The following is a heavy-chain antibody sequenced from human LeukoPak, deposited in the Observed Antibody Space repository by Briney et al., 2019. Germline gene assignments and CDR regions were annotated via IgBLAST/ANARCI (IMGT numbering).Heavy chain of an antibody. CDR2: KKSKTDGGTT. D-gene: IGHD6-6*01. CDR3: TTGGRVVGRFLH. J-gene: IGHJ1*01. CDR1: GVTFNNAW. V-gene: IGHV3-15*01. Sequence: GGSLRLSCAASGVTFNNAWTSWVRQAPGKGLEWVGRKKSKTDGGTTDYAAPVKGRFTISRDDSKNTLYLQMNSLKTEDTAVSYCTTGGRVVGRFLHWGQGTLVTVSS.